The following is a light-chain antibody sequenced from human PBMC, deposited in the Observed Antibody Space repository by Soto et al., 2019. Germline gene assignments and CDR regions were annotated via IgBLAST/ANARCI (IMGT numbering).Light chain of an antibody. J-gene: IGLJ1*01. CDR2: GDN. V-gene: IGLV1-40*01. CDR3: QSYDSSLTTFV. CDR1: SSNIGAEYD. Sequence: QSVLTQPPSVSGAPGQRVAISCTGSSSNIGAEYDVHWYQQLPGTAPKRLIYGDNNRPSRVPDRFSGSKSGPSASLAITGLQAEDEADYCCQSYDSSLTTFVFGTRTKVTVL.